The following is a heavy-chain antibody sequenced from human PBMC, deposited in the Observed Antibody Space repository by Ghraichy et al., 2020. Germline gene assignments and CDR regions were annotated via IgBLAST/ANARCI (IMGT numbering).Heavy chain of an antibody. D-gene: IGHD5-12*01. CDR2: INHSGST. J-gene: IGHJ6*02. Sequence: SETLSLTCAVYSESFNGYCRSWIRQSPGKGLEWLGEINHSGSTIYNPSLKSRVSISVDTSKNQFSLKLSSVTAADTAVYYCARGRIRWRQDHYYYYGLDVWGQGTTVTVSS. V-gene: IGHV4-34*01. CDR1: SESFNGYC. CDR3: ARGRIRWRQDHYYYYGLDV.